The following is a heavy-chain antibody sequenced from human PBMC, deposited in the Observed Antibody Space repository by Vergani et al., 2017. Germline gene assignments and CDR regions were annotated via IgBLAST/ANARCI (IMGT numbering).Heavy chain of an antibody. Sequence: EVQLVESGGGLVKPGGSLRLSCAASGFTFSNAWMSWVRQAPGKGLEWVGRIKSKTDGGTTDYAAPVKGRFTISRDDSKNTLYLQMNSLKTEDTAVYYCTTDNPPAYYDFWRGYPIGGIVDYWGQGTLVTVSS. CDR3: TTDNPPAYYDFWRGYPIGGIVDY. CDR1: GFTFSNAW. CDR2: IKSKTDGGTT. V-gene: IGHV3-15*01. D-gene: IGHD3-3*01. J-gene: IGHJ4*02.